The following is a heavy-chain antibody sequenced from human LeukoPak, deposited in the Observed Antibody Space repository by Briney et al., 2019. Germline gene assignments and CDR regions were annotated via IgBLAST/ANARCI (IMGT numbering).Heavy chain of an antibody. D-gene: IGHD6-13*01. CDR3: ARHHLTYSRRFNSNWFDP. Sequence: SETLSLTCTVSCGSISSSSYYWCWIRQPPGKGLEWIGSIYNSGSTYYNPSLKSRVTISVDTSKNQFSLKLSSVTAADTAVYYCARHHLTYSRRFNSNWFDPWGQGTLVTVSS. V-gene: IGHV4-39*01. CDR2: IYNSGST. J-gene: IGHJ5*02. CDR1: CGSISSSSYY.